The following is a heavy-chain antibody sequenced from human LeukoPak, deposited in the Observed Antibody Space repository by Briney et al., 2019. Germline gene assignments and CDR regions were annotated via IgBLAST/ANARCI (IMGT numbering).Heavy chain of an antibody. Sequence: AETLSLTCAVYGGSFSGYYWSWIRQPPGKGLEWIGEINHSGSTNYNPALKSRVTISVHTSQNQFSLKPSSVPAADTAVYYCARGGRWLQLRGCFDPWGQGTLVTVSS. CDR1: GGSFSGYY. D-gene: IGHD5-24*01. CDR2: INHSGST. CDR3: ARGGRWLQLRGCFDP. J-gene: IGHJ5*02. V-gene: IGHV4-34*01.